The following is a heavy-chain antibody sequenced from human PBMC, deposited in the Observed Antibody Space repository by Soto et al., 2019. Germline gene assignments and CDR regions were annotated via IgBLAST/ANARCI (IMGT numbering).Heavy chain of an antibody. CDR3: AKALGIAARRDYYYGMDV. CDR2: ISYDGSNK. CDR1: GFTFSSYG. D-gene: IGHD6-6*01. Sequence: SLRLSCAASGFTFSSYGMHWVRQAPGKGLEWAAVISYDGSNKYYADSVKGRFTISRDNSKNTLYLQMNSLRAEDTAVYYCAKALGIAARRDYYYGMDVWGQGTTVTVSS. V-gene: IGHV3-30*18. J-gene: IGHJ6*02.